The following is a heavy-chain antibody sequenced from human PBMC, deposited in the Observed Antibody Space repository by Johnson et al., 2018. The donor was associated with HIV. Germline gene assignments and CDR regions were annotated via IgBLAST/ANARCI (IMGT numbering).Heavy chain of an antibody. CDR1: GFTFSSYA. J-gene: IGHJ3*01. CDR2: ISYDGSNK. V-gene: IGHV3-30*14. D-gene: IGHD5-18*01. CDR3: ARDGRDLVTRGSFDV. Sequence: QVQLVESGGGVVQPGRSLRLSCAASGFTFSSYAMPWVRQAPGKGLEWVPVISYDGSNKYYAASVKGRFTISRDNSKNFLYLQMNSLRPEDTAVYYCARDGRDLVTRGSFDVWGQGTVVTVSS.